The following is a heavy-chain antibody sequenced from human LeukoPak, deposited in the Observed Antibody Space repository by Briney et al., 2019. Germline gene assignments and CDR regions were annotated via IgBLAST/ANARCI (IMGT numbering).Heavy chain of an antibody. CDR2: ISAYNGNT. D-gene: IGHD3-22*01. CDR3: ARAYYYDSSGYLDRLFDY. Sequence: EASVKVSCKASGYTFTSYGISWVRQAPGQGLEWMGWISAYNGNTNYAQKLQGRVTMTTDTSTSTAYMELRSLRSDDTAVYYCARAYYYDSSGYLDRLFDYWGQGTLVTVSS. J-gene: IGHJ4*02. CDR1: GYTFTSYG. V-gene: IGHV1-18*01.